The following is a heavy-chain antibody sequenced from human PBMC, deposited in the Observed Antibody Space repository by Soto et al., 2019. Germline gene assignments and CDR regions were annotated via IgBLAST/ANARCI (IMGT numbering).Heavy chain of an antibody. J-gene: IGHJ4*02. Sequence: QVKLVESGRGVVQPGRSLRLSCAASGFTFSSYGMHWVRQAPGKGLEWVAIVWYDGSRQYYSDSVKGRFTISRDNSKNMVYLQMNSLRAEDTAVYYCSRGGLAAAATDSWGQGTLVTVSS. CDR3: SRGGLAAAATDS. CDR1: GFTFSSYG. V-gene: IGHV3-33*01. CDR2: VWYDGSRQ. D-gene: IGHD2-2*01.